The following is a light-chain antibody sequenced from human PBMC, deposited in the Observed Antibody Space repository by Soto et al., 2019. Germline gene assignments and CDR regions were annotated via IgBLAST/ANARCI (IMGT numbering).Light chain of an antibody. CDR1: QSISNY. V-gene: IGKV1-39*01. Sequence: DIQMTQSPSSLSASVGDRVTITCRASQSISNYLNWYQQKPGKAPKLLIYAASSLQSGVPSRFSGSGSGTDFTLTISILQPEDFAAYYCQQTHSAPYTFGQGAKLEI. J-gene: IGKJ2*01. CDR3: QQTHSAPYT. CDR2: AAS.